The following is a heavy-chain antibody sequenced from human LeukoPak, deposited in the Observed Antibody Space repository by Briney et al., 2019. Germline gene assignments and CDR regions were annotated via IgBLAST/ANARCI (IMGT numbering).Heavy chain of an antibody. CDR1: GFTLSRYG. CDR3: AKVDIVATIDAGRLVDY. CDR2: ISNDGSNK. Sequence: GGSLRLSCAASGFTLSRYGTQWFRQAPDKGLEWVADISNDGSNKYYADSVKGRFTISRHNSKNTLYLQMNSLRPEDTAVYYCAKVDIVATIDAGRLVDYWGQGTLVTVSS. D-gene: IGHD5-12*01. J-gene: IGHJ4*02. V-gene: IGHV3-30*18.